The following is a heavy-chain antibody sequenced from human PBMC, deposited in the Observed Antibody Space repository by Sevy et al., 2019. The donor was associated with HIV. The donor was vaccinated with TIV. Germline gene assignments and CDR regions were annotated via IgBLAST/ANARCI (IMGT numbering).Heavy chain of an antibody. D-gene: IGHD6-19*01. Sequence: GGSLRLSCAASGFTFSSYAMHWVRQAPGKGLEWVAVISYDGSNKYYADSVKGRFTISRDNSKNTLYLQMNSLTAEDTAVYYCARDSSSGYSSGWYLGYFQHWGQGTLVTVSS. CDR2: ISYDGSNK. CDR3: ARDSSSGYSSGWYLGYFQH. CDR1: GFTFSSYA. J-gene: IGHJ1*01. V-gene: IGHV3-30*04.